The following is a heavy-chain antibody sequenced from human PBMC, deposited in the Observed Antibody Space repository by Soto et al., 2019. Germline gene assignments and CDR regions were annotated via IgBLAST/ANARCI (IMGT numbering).Heavy chain of an antibody. Sequence: EVQLLESGGGLVQPGGSLRLSCAASGFTFGIYAMSWVRQAPGKGLEWVSATSGNGGSTYYADSVKGRITISRDNSKNTLYLQMNSLRAEDTAVYYCARDKGYNFDYWGQGTLVTLSS. J-gene: IGHJ4*02. V-gene: IGHV3-23*01. CDR1: GFTFGIYA. CDR3: ARDKGYNFDY. CDR2: TSGNGGST. D-gene: IGHD5-18*01.